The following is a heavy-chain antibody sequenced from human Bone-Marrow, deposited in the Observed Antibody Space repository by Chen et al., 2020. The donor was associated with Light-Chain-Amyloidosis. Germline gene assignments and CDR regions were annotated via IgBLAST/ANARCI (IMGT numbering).Heavy chain of an antibody. V-gene: IGHV3-23*04. CDR1: GFTFSNYA. CDR2: LTRCVSYS. CDR3: AKNAGMLVGRFDY. D-gene: IGHD6-6*01. Sequence: EVQLVESGGGLVQPGGSLTLSCAASGFTFSNYAVSWVRQAPGKGLEWVSTLTRCVSYSYNSDSVWGRLTSSRDNSKNTLFLHMKDRRAEYTGVYYCAKNAGMLVGRFDYWGQGTLVTVSS. J-gene: IGHJ4*02.